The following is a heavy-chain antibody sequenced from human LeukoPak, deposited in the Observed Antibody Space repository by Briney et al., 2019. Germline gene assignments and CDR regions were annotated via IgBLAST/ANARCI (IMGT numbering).Heavy chain of an antibody. CDR1: GGTFSSYA. Sequence: ASVKVSCKASGGTFSSYAISWVRQAPGQGLEWMGWISAYNGNTNYAQKLQGRVTMTTDTSTSTAYMELRSLRSDDTAVYYCARVPHRWTHCDYWGQGTLVTVSS. V-gene: IGHV1-18*01. CDR3: ARVPHRWTHCDY. J-gene: IGHJ4*02. D-gene: IGHD1-1*01. CDR2: ISAYNGNT.